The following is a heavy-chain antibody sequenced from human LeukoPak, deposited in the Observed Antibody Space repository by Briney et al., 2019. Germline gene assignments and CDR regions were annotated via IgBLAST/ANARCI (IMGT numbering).Heavy chain of an antibody. Sequence: ASVKVSCKASGYTFTSYGISWVRQAPGQGLEWMGWISAYNGNTNYAQKLQGRVTMTEKTSTDTAYMELSSLRSDDTAVYYCAAVSAWQPLLYFRFDYWGQGTLVTVSS. CDR1: GYTFTSYG. V-gene: IGHV1-18*01. CDR2: ISAYNGNT. D-gene: IGHD2-2*02. CDR3: AAVSAWQPLLYFRFDY. J-gene: IGHJ4*02.